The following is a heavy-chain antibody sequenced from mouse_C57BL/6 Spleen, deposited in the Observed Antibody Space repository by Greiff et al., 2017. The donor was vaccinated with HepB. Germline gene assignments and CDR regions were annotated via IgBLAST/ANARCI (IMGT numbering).Heavy chain of an antibody. D-gene: IGHD2-12*01. CDR1: GYTFTSYG. V-gene: IGHV1-81*01. CDR3: AREGAYDYAMDY. Sequence: VQLQQSGAKLARPGASVKLSCKASGYTFTSYGISWVKQRTGQGLEWIGEIYPRSGNTYYNEKFKGKATLTADKSSSTAYMELRSLTSEDSAVYFCAREGAYDYAMDYWGQGTSVTVSS. J-gene: IGHJ4*01. CDR2: IYPRSGNT.